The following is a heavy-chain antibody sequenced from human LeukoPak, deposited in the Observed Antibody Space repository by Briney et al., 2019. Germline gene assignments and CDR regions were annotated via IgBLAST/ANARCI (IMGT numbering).Heavy chain of an antibody. V-gene: IGHV3-23*01. CDR3: ARETIAAAGKGFDP. D-gene: IGHD6-13*01. Sequence: GSLRLSCAASGFSFSNYAMSWVRQAPGKGLEWVSDISGSGGSTYYADSVKGRFTISRGNAKNSLYLQMNSLRAEDTAVYYCARETIAAAGKGFDPWGQGTLVTVSS. CDR2: ISGSGGST. J-gene: IGHJ5*02. CDR1: GFSFSNYA.